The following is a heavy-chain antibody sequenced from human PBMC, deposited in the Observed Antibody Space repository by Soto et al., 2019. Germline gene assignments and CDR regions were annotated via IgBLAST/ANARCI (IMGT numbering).Heavy chain of an antibody. CDR1: GYTFTGYY. CDR3: ARDLWFGELPSYYFDY. J-gene: IGHJ4*02. V-gene: IGHV1-2*04. Sequence: QVQLVQSGAEVKKPGASVKVSCKASGYTFTGYYMHWVRQAPGQGLEWMGWINPNSGGTNYAQKFQGWVTMTRDTSISTAYMELSRLRSDDTAVYYCARDLWFGELPSYYFDYWGQGTLVTVSS. D-gene: IGHD3-10*01. CDR2: INPNSGGT.